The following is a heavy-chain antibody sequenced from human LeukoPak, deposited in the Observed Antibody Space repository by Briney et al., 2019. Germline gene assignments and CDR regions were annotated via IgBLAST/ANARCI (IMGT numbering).Heavy chain of an antibody. D-gene: IGHD3-10*01. V-gene: IGHV1-2*02. J-gene: IGHJ3*02. CDR1: GYTFTGYY. CDR2: INPNSGYT. Sequence: ASVKVSCKASGYTFTGYYIHWVRQAPGQGLEWMGWINPNSGYTNYAQKFQGRVTMTRDTSISTAYMELSRLRSDDTAVYYCARRNYYDAFDNWGQGTMVTVSS. CDR3: ARRNYYDAFDN.